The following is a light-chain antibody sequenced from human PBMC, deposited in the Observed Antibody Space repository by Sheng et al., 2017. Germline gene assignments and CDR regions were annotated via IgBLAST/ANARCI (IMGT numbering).Light chain of an antibody. J-gene: IGLJ2*01. CDR1: SSNIGAGYD. CDR2: ANS. Sequence: QSVLTQPPSVSGAPGQTVAISCTGGSSNIGAGYDVHWYQHLPGTAPKLLIFANSKRPSGVPDRFSGSKSATSASLAITGLQAEDEADYYCGAWDRSLSGVLFGGGTKLTVL. CDR3: GAWDRSLSGVL. V-gene: IGLV1-40*01.